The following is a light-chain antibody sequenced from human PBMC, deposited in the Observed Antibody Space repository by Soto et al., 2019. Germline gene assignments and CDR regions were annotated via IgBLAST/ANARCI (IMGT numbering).Light chain of an antibody. CDR3: NSYTSSSTFV. CDR1: SSDVGGYNY. V-gene: IGLV2-14*03. Sequence: QSALAQPASVSGSPGQSITISCAGTSSDVGGYNYVSWYQHHPGKAPKLMIYDVSNRPSGVSNRFSGSKSGNTASLTISGLPAEDEADYYCNSYTSSSTFVFGTGTKLTVL. CDR2: DVS. J-gene: IGLJ1*01.